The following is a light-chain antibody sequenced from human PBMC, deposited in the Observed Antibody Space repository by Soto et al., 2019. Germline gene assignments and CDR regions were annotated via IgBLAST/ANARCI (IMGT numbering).Light chain of an antibody. CDR1: SSDIGGYNY. CDR3: GSHAGGDNGL. Sequence: QSALTQPPSASGSPGQSVTISCTGTSSDIGGYNYVSWYQRHPGKAPKLMIYEVTKRPSGVPDRFSGSKSGNTAALTVSGLQPEDEAEYYCGSHAGGDNGLCGGGTKLTVL. J-gene: IGLJ2*01. CDR2: EVT. V-gene: IGLV2-8*01.